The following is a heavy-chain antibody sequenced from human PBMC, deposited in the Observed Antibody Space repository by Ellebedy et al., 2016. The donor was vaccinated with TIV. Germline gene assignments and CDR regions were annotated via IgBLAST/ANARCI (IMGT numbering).Heavy chain of an antibody. V-gene: IGHV3-48*04. J-gene: IGHJ2*01. CDR2: IRSDSRTI. D-gene: IGHD6-19*01. Sequence: GESLKISCEASGFNFSNYSMNWVRQAPGKGLEWLSYIRSDSRTIYYADSVKGRFTISRDNAKNTLYLQMNSLRAEDTAIYYCAKIAVSGLWYFDLWGRGTLVTVSS. CDR1: GFNFSNYS. CDR3: AKIAVSGLWYFDL.